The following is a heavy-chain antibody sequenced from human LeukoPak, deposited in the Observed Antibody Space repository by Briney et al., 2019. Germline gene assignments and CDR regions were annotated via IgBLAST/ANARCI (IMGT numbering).Heavy chain of an antibody. CDR1: GGSFSGYY. CDR3: AREASSSDPIDY. Sequence: SETLSLTCAVYGGSFSGYYWTWIRQPPGKGLEWIGEINHSGSTNYNPSLKGRVTISVDTSKNQFSLKVSSVTAADTAVYYCAREASSSDPIDYWGRGTLVTVSS. J-gene: IGHJ4*02. V-gene: IGHV4-34*01. D-gene: IGHD6-19*01. CDR2: INHSGST.